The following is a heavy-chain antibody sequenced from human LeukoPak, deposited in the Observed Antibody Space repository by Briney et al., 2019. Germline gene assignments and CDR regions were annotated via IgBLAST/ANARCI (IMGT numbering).Heavy chain of an antibody. CDR3: ARSGRSIAAADPFFDY. CDR2: IYYSGST. J-gene: IGHJ4*02. Sequence: ETLSLTCAVSGGSISSSNWWSWVRQPPGKGLEWIGSIYYSGSTYYNPSLKSRVTISVDTSKNQFSLKLSSVTAADTAVYYCARSGRSIAAADPFFDYWGQGTLVTVSS. D-gene: IGHD6-13*01. CDR1: GGSISSSNW. V-gene: IGHV4-39*01.